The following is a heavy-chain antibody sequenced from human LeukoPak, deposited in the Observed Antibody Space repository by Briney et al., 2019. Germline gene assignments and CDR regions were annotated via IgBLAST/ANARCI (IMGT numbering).Heavy chain of an antibody. D-gene: IGHD1-14*01. CDR3: ARDLNREDFDY. CDR1: GFTFSSYG. J-gene: IGHJ4*02. Sequence: GRSLRLSCAASGFTFSSYGMHWVRQAPGKGLEWVAIIWLDGSAEYYGDSVKGRFTVSRDNSKNTLYLQMDSLKVEDTAVYYCARDLNREDFDYWGQGTLVAVSS. V-gene: IGHV3-33*08. CDR2: IWLDGSAE.